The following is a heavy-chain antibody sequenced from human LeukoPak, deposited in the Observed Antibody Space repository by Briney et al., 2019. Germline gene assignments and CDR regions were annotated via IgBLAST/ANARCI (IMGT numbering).Heavy chain of an antibody. Sequence: GGSLRLSCAASGFTFDDYAMHWVRQAPGKGLEWVSGISWNSGSIGYADSVKGRFTISRDNAKNSLYLQMNSLRAEDTALYYCAKGLLWFGELLSGMDVWGQGTTVTVSS. V-gene: IGHV3-9*01. J-gene: IGHJ6*02. CDR2: ISWNSGSI. CDR1: GFTFDDYA. CDR3: AKGLLWFGELLSGMDV. D-gene: IGHD3-10*01.